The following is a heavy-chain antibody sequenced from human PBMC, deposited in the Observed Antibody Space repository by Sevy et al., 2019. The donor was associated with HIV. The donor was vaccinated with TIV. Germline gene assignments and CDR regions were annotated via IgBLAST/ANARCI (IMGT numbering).Heavy chain of an antibody. CDR1: GFTFSAYW. D-gene: IGHD3-10*01. CDR2: INTDGSGT. V-gene: IGHV3-74*01. Sequence: GGSLRLSCAASGFTFSAYWMHWVRQAPGKGLVWVSHINTDGSGTSYADSVKGRFTISRDNAKNTLNVQMNSLSAEDTAVYYCAKKGGYGSGSYYWYFDLWGRGTLVTVSS. CDR3: AKKGGYGSGSYYWYFDL. J-gene: IGHJ2*01.